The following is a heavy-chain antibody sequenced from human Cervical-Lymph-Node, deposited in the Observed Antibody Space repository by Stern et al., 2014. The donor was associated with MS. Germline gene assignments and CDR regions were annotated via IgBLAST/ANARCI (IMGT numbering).Heavy chain of an antibody. Sequence: QLVESGGGVVQPGRSLRLSCAASGFTFSSYGMHWVRQTPGKGLEWVAVIWYDGSNKYYADSVKGRFTISRDNSENTLYLQMNSLRVEDTAVYYCARGDSSSPLEYWGQGTLVTVSS. CDR2: IWYDGSNK. D-gene: IGHD6-6*01. CDR3: ARGDSSSPLEY. V-gene: IGHV3-33*01. CDR1: GFTFSSYG. J-gene: IGHJ4*02.